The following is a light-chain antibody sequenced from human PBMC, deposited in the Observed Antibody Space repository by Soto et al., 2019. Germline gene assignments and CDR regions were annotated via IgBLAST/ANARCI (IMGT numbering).Light chain of an antibody. CDR3: QQYNNRPPDT. V-gene: IGKV3-15*01. Sequence: EIVMTQSPATLSVSPGERATLSYRASQSVNSNLAWYQHKPGQAPRLLIYGASTRAAGIPARFSGSGSGTEFSLTISSLQSEDFAVYYCQQYNNRPPDTFGQGTKLEIK. CDR1: QSVNSN. CDR2: GAS. J-gene: IGKJ2*01.